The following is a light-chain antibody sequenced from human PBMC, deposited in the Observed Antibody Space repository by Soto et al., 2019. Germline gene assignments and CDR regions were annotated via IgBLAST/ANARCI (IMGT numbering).Light chain of an antibody. CDR3: QQYNDWPLYT. Sequence: IVMTQSPCTLPSSPREGASLSCMSSQTITNDYLAWYQQRPGQAPRLLISGASTRAPGIAARFSGSGSGTNFTLSISGLQSADFAVYYCQQYNDWPLYTFGQGTRLEIK. V-gene: IGKV3-15*01. CDR2: GAS. CDR1: QTITND. J-gene: IGKJ5*01.